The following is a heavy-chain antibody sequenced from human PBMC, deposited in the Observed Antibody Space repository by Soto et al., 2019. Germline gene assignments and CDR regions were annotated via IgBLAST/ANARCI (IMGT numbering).Heavy chain of an antibody. D-gene: IGHD2-21*01. CDR1: GFTVSSYY. V-gene: IGHV3-64*01. CDR2: ITSNGGNT. CDR3: ARRIPFGYGMDV. Sequence: GGSLRLSCAASGFTVSSYYMSWVRQAPGKGLEWVSAITSNGGNTDYASSVKGRFTISRDNSKNTLYLQMGSLRAEDMAVYYCARRIPFGYGMDVWGQGTTVTVSS. J-gene: IGHJ6*02.